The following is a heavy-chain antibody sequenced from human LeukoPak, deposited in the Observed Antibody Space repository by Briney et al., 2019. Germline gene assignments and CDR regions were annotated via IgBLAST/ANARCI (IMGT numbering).Heavy chain of an antibody. CDR1: GFTFSSYS. V-gene: IGHV3-21*04. J-gene: IGHJ4*02. CDR3: ARDYSYGYFGIDY. D-gene: IGHD5-18*01. CDR2: ISSSSSYI. Sequence: GGSLRLSCAASGFTFSSYSMNWVRQAPGKGLEWVSSISSSSSYIYYADSVKGRFTISRDNAKNSLYLQMNSLRAEDTAVYYCARDYSYGYFGIDYWGQGTLVTVSS.